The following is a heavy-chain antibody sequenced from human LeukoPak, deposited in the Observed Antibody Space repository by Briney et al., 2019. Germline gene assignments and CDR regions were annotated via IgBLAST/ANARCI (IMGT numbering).Heavy chain of an antibody. CDR2: INHSGST. J-gene: IGHJ4*02. Sequence: SETLSLTCTVSGGSISSGGYYWSWIRQPPGKGLEWIGEINHSGSTNYNPSLKSRVTISVDTSKNQFSLKLSSVTAADTAVYYCARGPQRGYSYGSFDYWGQGTLVTVSS. D-gene: IGHD5-18*01. CDR1: GGSISSGGYY. V-gene: IGHV4-39*07. CDR3: ARGPQRGYSYGSFDY.